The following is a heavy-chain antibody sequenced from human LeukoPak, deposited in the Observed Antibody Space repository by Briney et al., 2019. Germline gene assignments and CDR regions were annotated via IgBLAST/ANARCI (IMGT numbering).Heavy chain of an antibody. J-gene: IGHJ4*02. Sequence: GGSLRLSCAASGFTFSTYGMHWVRQAPGKGLEWVAFIRHDGSNKYYADSVKGRFTISRDNSKNTLYLQMNSLRAEDTAVYYCAKNAFVRDTVTTFAGNWGQGTLVTASS. CDR2: IRHDGSNK. CDR1: GFTFSTYG. V-gene: IGHV3-30*02. D-gene: IGHD4-11*01. CDR3: AKNAFVRDTVTTFAGN.